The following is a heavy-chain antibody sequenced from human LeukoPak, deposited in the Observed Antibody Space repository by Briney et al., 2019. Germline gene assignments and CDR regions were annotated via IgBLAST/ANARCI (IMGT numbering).Heavy chain of an antibody. Sequence: PGGSLRLSCAASGFTFSSYIMNWVRQAPGKGLEWVSSISSSSSYIYYADSVKGRFTISRDNAKNTLYLQMNSLRAEDTAVYYCARSYSQAGSQLQWQVDAFDIWGQGTMVTVSS. V-gene: IGHV3-21*01. D-gene: IGHD2-2*01. CDR3: ARSYSQAGSQLQWQVDAFDI. J-gene: IGHJ3*02. CDR2: ISSSSSYI. CDR1: GFTFSSYI.